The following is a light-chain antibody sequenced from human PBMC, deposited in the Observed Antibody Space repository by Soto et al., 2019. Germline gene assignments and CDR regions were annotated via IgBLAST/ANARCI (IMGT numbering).Light chain of an antibody. CDR1: SSNIGSNY. J-gene: IGLJ2*01. CDR2: RSN. CDR3: AAWDDSLRGVV. Sequence: QPVLTQPPSASGTPGQRVTISCSGSSSNIGSNYVYWYQQLPGTAPKLLIYRSNQRPSGVPDRFSGSKSGTSASLAISGLRSEDEADYYCAAWDDSLRGVVFGGGTKLTVL. V-gene: IGLV1-47*01.